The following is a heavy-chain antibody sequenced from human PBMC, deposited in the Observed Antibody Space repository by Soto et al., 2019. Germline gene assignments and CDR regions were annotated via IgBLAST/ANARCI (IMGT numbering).Heavy chain of an antibody. CDR3: AKAVYSGSYFDY. V-gene: IGHV3-30*18. D-gene: IGHD1-26*01. CDR1: GFTFSSYG. CDR2: ISYDENNK. Sequence: QVQLVESGGGVVQPGRSLRLSCAASGFTFSSYGMHWVRQAPGKGLEWVAVISYDENNKYYADSVKGRFTISRDNSKNKLYLQMNSLRAEDTAVYYCAKAVYSGSYFDYWGQGTLVTVSS. J-gene: IGHJ4*02.